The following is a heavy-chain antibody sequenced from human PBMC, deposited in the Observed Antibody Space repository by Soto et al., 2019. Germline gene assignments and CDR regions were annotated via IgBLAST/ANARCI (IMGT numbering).Heavy chain of an antibody. D-gene: IGHD4-17*01. V-gene: IGHV3-64D*06. CDR2: ISSNGGNT. CDR1: GFSFRSYD. CDR3: VKDAGDYGPFDY. Sequence: EVQLVESGGGLVQPGGSLRLSCSASGFSFRSYDMHWVRQAPGKGLEYVSVISSNGGNTYYADSVKGRFTISRDNSKNTLYLQMSSLRPEDTAVYYCVKDAGDYGPFDYWGQGTLVTVSS. J-gene: IGHJ4*02.